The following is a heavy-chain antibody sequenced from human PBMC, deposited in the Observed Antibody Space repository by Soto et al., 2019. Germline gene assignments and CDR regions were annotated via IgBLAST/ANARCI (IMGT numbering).Heavy chain of an antibody. CDR1: GGSFSGYY. Sequence: SETLSLTCAVYGGSFSGYYWSWIRQPPGKGLEWIGEINHSGSTNYNPSLKSRVTISVDTSKNQFSLKLSSVTTADTAVYYCARGRPRYCSSTSCLYYYYGMDVWGQGTTVTVSS. CDR2: INHSGST. CDR3: ARGRPRYCSSTSCLYYYYGMDV. J-gene: IGHJ6*02. D-gene: IGHD2-2*01. V-gene: IGHV4-34*01.